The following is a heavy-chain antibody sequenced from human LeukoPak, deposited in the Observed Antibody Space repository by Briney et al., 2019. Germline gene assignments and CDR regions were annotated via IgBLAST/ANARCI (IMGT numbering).Heavy chain of an antibody. CDR2: IWYDGSNR. V-gene: IGHV3-33*06. J-gene: IGHJ4*02. CDR1: GFTFSSYG. CDR3: ANGWSPDY. D-gene: IGHD2-15*01. Sequence: GGSLRLSCAASGFTFSSYGMHWVRQAPGKGLEWVAVIWYDGSNRNYADSVKGRFTISRDNPKKTLYLQMNSLRAEDTAVYHCANGWSPDYWGRGTLVTVSS.